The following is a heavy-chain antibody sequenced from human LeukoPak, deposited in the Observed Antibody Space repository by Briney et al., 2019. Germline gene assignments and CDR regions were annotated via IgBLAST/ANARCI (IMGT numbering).Heavy chain of an antibody. J-gene: IGHJ4*02. V-gene: IGHV4-34*01. Sequence: SETLSLTCAVYGGSFSGYYWTWIRQPPGKGLEWIGEIHHSGSTNYNPSLKSRATISVDTSKNQFSLRLSSVTAADTAVYYCARGGGDSSGYPDYWDQGTLVTVSS. CDR3: ARGGGDSSGYPDY. CDR1: GGSFSGYY. D-gene: IGHD3-22*01. CDR2: IHHSGST.